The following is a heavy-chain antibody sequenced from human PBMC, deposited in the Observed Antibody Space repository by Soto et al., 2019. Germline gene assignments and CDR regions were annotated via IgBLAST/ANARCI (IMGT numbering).Heavy chain of an antibody. D-gene: IGHD6-13*01. Sequence: PGKGLEWLGYIYSNGNTYYNPYLKSRLVISSDTSQNLFSLRLSSVTAADTGMYFCARGILTLHTGFEIWAHGTMVP. V-gene: IGHV4-31*02. CDR2: IYSNGNT. CDR3: ARGILTLHTGFEI. J-gene: IGHJ3*02.